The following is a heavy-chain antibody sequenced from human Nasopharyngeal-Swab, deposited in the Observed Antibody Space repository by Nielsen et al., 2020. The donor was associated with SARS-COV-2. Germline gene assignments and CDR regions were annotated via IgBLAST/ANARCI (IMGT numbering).Heavy chain of an antibody. Sequence: SLKISCATSGFNFNDFAMHWVRQAPGKGLEWVSGITWNSDNKDYADSVKGRFTISRDNAKNALYLQMNSLRAEDTALYYCAKDLLMVIYDSSGLEFDYWGQGTLVTVSS. D-gene: IGHD3-22*01. CDR2: ITWNSDNK. V-gene: IGHV3-9*01. CDR3: AKDLLMVIYDSSGLEFDY. CDR1: GFNFNDFA. J-gene: IGHJ4*02.